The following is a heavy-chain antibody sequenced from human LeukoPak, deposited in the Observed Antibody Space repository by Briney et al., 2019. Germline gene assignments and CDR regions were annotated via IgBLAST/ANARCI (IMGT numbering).Heavy chain of an antibody. J-gene: IGHJ6*03. CDR1: GFTFSSYW. CDR2: IDTSGTGT. D-gene: IGHD2-21*02. Sequence: SGGSLRLSCAASGFTFSSYWMHWVRQDPGKGLLWVSRIDTSGTGTAYADSVKGRFTISRDNAKNTLSLQMNSLRAEDTAVYYCVREFVVTRIRIMDVWGKGTTVIVSS. CDR3: VREFVVTRIRIMDV. V-gene: IGHV3-74*01.